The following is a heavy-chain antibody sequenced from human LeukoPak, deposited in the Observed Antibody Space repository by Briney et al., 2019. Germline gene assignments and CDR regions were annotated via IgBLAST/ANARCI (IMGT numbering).Heavy chain of an antibody. Sequence: SVKVSFKSTVGTFISYAINCLGQPPARGVEWMGGSIPIFGTENNAHKFQGRVTITSNKSTSTAYMELSSLRSEDTAVYYCARAHGDDVRYYYGMDVWGKGTTVTVSS. D-gene: IGHD4-17*01. CDR1: VGTFISYA. V-gene: IGHV1-69*06. J-gene: IGHJ6*04. CDR3: ARAHGDDVRYYYGMDV. CDR2: SIPIFGTE.